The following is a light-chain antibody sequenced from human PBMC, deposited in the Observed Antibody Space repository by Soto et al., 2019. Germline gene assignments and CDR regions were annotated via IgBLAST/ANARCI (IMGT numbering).Light chain of an antibody. CDR3: HQYGSSPQA. Sequence: EIVLTQSPGTLSLSPGERVTLSCRASQSVTRSFLAWYPQKPGQAPRLLIYGASSRATGIPDRFSGSGSGTDFTLTISRLEPEDFAVYYCHQYGSSPQAFGPGTKVDIK. CDR2: GAS. CDR1: QSVTRSF. J-gene: IGKJ3*01. V-gene: IGKV3-20*01.